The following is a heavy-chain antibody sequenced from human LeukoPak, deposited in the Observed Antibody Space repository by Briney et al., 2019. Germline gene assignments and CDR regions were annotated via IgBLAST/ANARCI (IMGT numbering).Heavy chain of an antibody. CDR3: ARTYYYDSSGYYPWGPPKEYYFDY. J-gene: IGHJ4*02. D-gene: IGHD3-22*01. CDR2: IYPGDSDT. V-gene: IGHV5-51*01. CDR1: GYSFTSYW. Sequence: GESLKISCKGSGYSFTSYWIGWVRQMPGKGLEGMGIIYPGDSDTRYSPSFQGQVTISADKSISTAYLQWSSLKASGTAMYYCARTYYYDSSGYYPWGPPKEYYFDYWGQGTLVTVSS.